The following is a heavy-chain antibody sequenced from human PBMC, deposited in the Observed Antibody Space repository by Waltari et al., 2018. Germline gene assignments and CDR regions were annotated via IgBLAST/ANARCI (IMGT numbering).Heavy chain of an antibody. J-gene: IGHJ4*02. Sequence: EVQLVQSGAEVKKPGESLKISCKGSGYSFTSYWIGWVRQMPGKGLEWMGIIYPGDSDTRDSPSFQGQGTISADKSISTAYLQWSSLKASDTAMYYCASSSEMATINFDYWGQGTLVTVSS. CDR2: IYPGDSDT. CDR1: GYSFTSYW. CDR3: ASSSEMATINFDY. V-gene: IGHV5-51*03. D-gene: IGHD5-12*01.